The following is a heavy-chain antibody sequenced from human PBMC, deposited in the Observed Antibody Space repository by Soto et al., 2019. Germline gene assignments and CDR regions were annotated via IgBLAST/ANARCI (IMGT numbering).Heavy chain of an antibody. CDR3: ARGGGIGEATAPYDH. D-gene: IGHD2-21*02. Sequence: ASVKVSCKASGYTFTSYYMNWVRQAPGQGLEWLGIISPRGSYTSYAQKLQARVTMTTDTSTSTAYMELRSLTSDDTAVYYCARGGGIGEATAPYDHWGPGTLVTASS. CDR1: GYTFTSYY. CDR2: ISPRGSYT. J-gene: IGHJ4*02. V-gene: IGHV1-46*03.